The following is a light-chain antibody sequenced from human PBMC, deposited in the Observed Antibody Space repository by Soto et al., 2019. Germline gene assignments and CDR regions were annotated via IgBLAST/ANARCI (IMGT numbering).Light chain of an antibody. V-gene: IGKV1-5*03. CDR2: KAS. CDR1: QSISSW. Sequence: DIQMPQSPSTLSASVGDRVTITCRASQSISSWLAWYQQKPGKAPKLLIYKASTLQSGFPSRFSGSGSGTEFTLAISSLQPDDSATYYCQQYNDNWTFGQGTKVEIK. CDR3: QQYNDNWT. J-gene: IGKJ1*01.